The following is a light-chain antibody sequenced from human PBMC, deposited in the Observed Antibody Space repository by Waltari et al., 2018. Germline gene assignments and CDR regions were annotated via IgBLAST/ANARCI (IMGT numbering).Light chain of an antibody. J-gene: IGLJ2*01. CDR3: QTWDNSAVV. CDR1: GLGDKY. Sequence: SYELTQPHSVSVSPGQTASITCSGDGLGDKYVSWYQQKPGQSPVLVIFQDITRPSGIPGRFSGSNSGNTATLTIRGTQAMDEADYYCQTWDNSAVVFGGGTKLTVL. V-gene: IGLV3-1*01. CDR2: QDI.